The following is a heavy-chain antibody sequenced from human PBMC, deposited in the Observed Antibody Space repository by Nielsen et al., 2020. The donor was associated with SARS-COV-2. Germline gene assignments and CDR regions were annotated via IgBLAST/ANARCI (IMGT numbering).Heavy chain of an antibody. V-gene: IGHV3-15*07. D-gene: IGHD3-9*01. CDR3: TTNYDVLTGLES. CDR1: GFTFGSYG. CDR2: IRSKADGGTT. Sequence: GESLKISCAVSGFTFGSYGMHWVRQAPGKGLEWVGRIRSKADGGTTDYAAPVKGRFTISRDDSKNTLYLLMNSLRIEDTGVYYCTTNYDVLTGLESWGQGALVTVSS. J-gene: IGHJ4*02.